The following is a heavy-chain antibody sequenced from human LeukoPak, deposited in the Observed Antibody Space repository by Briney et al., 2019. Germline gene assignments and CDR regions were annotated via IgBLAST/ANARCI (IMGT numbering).Heavy chain of an antibody. CDR2: IYYSGST. D-gene: IGHD6-13*01. CDR1: GGSISTSSYY. V-gene: IGHV4-39*01. CDR3: ARHRIAAADDAFEI. J-gene: IGHJ3*02. Sequence: SETLSLTCTVSGGSISTSSYYWGWIRQPPGKGLEWIGTIYYSGSTYYNPSLKSRVTTSVDTSKNLFSLKLSSVTAADTALYYCARHRIAAADDAFEIWGQGTMVTVSS.